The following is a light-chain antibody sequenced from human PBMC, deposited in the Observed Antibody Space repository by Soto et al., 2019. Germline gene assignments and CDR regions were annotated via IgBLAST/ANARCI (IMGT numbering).Light chain of an antibody. J-gene: IGKJ2*01. V-gene: IGKV1-9*01. CDR1: QGNNSF. Sequence: IQLTQSPSSLSASVGDRVTISCRASQGNNSFVAWYQQKSGKAPKLLIYASSTLQSGVPSRFSGRGSGTDFTLTISSLQPEDFATYYCQQLNDRRFSFGQGTKLDIK. CDR3: QQLNDRRFS. CDR2: ASS.